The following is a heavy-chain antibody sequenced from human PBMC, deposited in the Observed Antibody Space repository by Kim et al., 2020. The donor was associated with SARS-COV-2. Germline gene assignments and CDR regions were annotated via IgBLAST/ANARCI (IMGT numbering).Heavy chain of an antibody. Sequence: SETLSLTCTVSGASISNSYYYWGWIRQPPGKGLEWVGTTHYSGSTYYNSSLKSRVTISVDTSKNQFSLKLSSVTAADTAVYYCARQDCSGASCFRVLDVWGQGSTVTVSS. V-gene: IGHV4-39*01. J-gene: IGHJ6*02. CDR1: GASISNSYYY. CDR3: ARQDCSGASCFRVLDV. D-gene: IGHD2-15*01. CDR2: THYSGST.